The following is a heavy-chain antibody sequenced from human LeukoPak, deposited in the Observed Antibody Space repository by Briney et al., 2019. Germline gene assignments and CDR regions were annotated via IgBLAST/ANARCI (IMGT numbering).Heavy chain of an antibody. Sequence: SETLSLTCTVSGGSISNYYWSWIRQPPGKGLEWIGYIYYSGRINYNPSLKSRVTISVDTSKNQFSLKLSSVTAADTAVYYCARDWRGGGDFYYYGMDVWGQGATVTVSS. CDR3: ARDWRGGGDFYYYGMDV. V-gene: IGHV4-59*12. J-gene: IGHJ6*02. CDR1: GGSISNYY. CDR2: IYYSGRI. D-gene: IGHD2-21*01.